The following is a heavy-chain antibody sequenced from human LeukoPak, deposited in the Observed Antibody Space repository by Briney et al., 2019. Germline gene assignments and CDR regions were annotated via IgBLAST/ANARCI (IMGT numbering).Heavy chain of an antibody. D-gene: IGHD6-19*01. Sequence: SETLSLTCTVSGGSISSGYYWGWIRQPPGKGLQWIGSIHHSGSTYYNPSLKSRVTISVDTSKNQFSLKLSSVTAADTAVYYCARTSSSGLVGGYYFDYWGQGTLVTVSS. CDR1: GGSISSGYY. CDR3: ARTSSSGLVGGYYFDY. J-gene: IGHJ4*02. V-gene: IGHV4-38-2*02. CDR2: IHHSGST.